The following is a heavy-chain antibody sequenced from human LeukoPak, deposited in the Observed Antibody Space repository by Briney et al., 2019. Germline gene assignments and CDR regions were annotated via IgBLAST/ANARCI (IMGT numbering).Heavy chain of an antibody. Sequence: GGSLRLSCAASGFTFSSYAMSWVRQVPGKGLEWASAFSGSGGSTYYADSVKGRFTISRDNSKNTLYLQMNSLRAEDTAVYYCAKDRVAYGDFADYFDYWGQGTLVTVSS. CDR3: AKDRVAYGDFADYFDY. J-gene: IGHJ4*02. CDR1: GFTFSSYA. D-gene: IGHD4-17*01. CDR2: FSGSGGST. V-gene: IGHV3-23*01.